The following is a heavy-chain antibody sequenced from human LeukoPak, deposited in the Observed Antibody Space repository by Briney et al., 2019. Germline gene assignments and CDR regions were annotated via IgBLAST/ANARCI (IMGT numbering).Heavy chain of an antibody. Sequence: SETLSLTCAVSGGSINNDDYSWSWIRQPPGKGLEWIGYVYYSGNTYYNPSLKSRVTISVDTSKNQFSLKLSSVAAADTAMYYCARGNIVATIDYWGQGTLVTVSS. CDR2: VYYSGNT. J-gene: IGHJ4*02. D-gene: IGHD5-12*01. V-gene: IGHV4-30-4*07. CDR3: ARGNIVATIDY. CDR1: GGSINNDDYS.